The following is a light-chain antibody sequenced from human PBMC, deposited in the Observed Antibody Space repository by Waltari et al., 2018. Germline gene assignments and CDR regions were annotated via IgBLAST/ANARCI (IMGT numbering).Light chain of an antibody. V-gene: IGKV3-20*01. CDR3: QQYGSSIMYT. J-gene: IGKJ2*01. CDR2: GAS. Sequence: VWTQSPGTLSLSPGESATLSCRASQSLTKRYLAWYQQKPGQAPRLVIYGASSRAAGIPDRFSGSGSGTDFTLTISRLEPEDFAVYYCQQYGSSIMYTFGQGTKLEIK. CDR1: QSLTKRY.